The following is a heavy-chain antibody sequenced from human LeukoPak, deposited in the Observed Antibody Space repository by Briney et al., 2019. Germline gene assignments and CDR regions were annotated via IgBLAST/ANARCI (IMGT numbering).Heavy chain of an antibody. Sequence: SVKVSCKASGGTSNSHAISWVRQAPGQGLEWMGRIIPNLGTTSRAQNFQDRVTLTADKSTNTAYMELTSLTSDDTAVYYCATTNDGGGYQWGDFFDFWGQGTLVTVSS. CDR3: ATTNDGGGYQWGDFFDF. V-gene: IGHV1-69*04. CDR1: GGTSNSHA. D-gene: IGHD3-22*01. J-gene: IGHJ4*02. CDR2: IIPNLGTT.